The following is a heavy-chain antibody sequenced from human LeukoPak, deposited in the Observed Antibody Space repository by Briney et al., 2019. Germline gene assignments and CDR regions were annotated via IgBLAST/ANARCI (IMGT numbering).Heavy chain of an antibody. CDR3: ARDRDYYGSGSSNFDY. J-gene: IGHJ4*02. D-gene: IGHD3-10*01. V-gene: IGHV3-30-3*01. CDR2: ISYDGSNK. CDR1: GFTFSSYA. Sequence: GRSLRLSSAASGFTFSSYAMHWVRQAPGKGLEWVAVISYDGSNKYYADSVKGRFTISRDNSKNTLYLQMNSLRAEDTAVYYCARDRDYYGSGSSNFDYWGQGTLVTVSS.